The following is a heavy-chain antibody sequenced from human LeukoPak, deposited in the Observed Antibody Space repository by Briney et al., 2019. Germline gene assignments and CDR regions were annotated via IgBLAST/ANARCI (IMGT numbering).Heavy chain of an antibody. V-gene: IGHV4-59*01. CDR2: IYYSGST. CDR1: GGSISSYY. Sequence: SETLSLACTVSGGSISSYYWSWIRQPPGKGLEWIGYIYYSGSTNYNPSLKSRVTISVDTSKNQFSLKLSSVTAADTAVYYCARGEPYSSGSFGYWGQGTLVTVSS. D-gene: IGHD6-19*01. J-gene: IGHJ4*02. CDR3: ARGEPYSSGSFGY.